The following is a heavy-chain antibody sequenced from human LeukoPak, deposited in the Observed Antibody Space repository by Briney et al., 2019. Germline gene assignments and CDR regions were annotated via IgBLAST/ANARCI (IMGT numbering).Heavy chain of an antibody. V-gene: IGHV4-34*01. CDR3: ARGGYDFWSGYYSWKTYYFDY. CDR2: INHSGST. Sequence: SETLSLTCAVYGGSFSGYYWSWIRQPPGKGLEWIGEINHSGSTNYNPSLKSRVTISVDTSKNQFSLKLSSVTAADTAVYYCARGGYDFWSGYYSWKTYYFDYWGQGTLVTVSS. CDR1: GGSFSGYY. D-gene: IGHD3-3*01. J-gene: IGHJ4*02.